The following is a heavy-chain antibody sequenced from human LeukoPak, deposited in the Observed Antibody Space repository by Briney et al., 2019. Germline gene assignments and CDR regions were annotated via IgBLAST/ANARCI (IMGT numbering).Heavy chain of an antibody. CDR1: GFTFSSYA. J-gene: IGHJ4*02. CDR3: AKVVGIVVVPATNLFDY. V-gene: IGHV3-23*01. D-gene: IGHD2-2*01. Sequence: GGSLRLSCAASGFTFSSYAMSWVRQAPGKGLEWVSAISGSGGSTYYADSVKGRFTISRDNSKNTLCLQMNSLRAEDTAVYYCAKVVGIVVVPATNLFDYWGQGTLVTVSS. CDR2: ISGSGGST.